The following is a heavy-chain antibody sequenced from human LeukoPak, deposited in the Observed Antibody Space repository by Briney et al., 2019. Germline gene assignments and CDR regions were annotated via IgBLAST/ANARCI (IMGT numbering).Heavy chain of an antibody. V-gene: IGHV1-46*01. D-gene: IGHD3-10*01. CDR2: INPSGGST. CDR1: GYTFTSYY. J-gene: IGHJ4*02. Sequence: GASVTVSCKASGYTFTSYYMHWVRQAPGQGLEWMGIINPSGGSTSYAQKFQGRVTMTRDTSTSTVYMELSSLRSEDTAVYYCAREGVSEGSGSYYPLNFDYWGQGTLVTVSS. CDR3: AREGVSEGSGSYYPLNFDY.